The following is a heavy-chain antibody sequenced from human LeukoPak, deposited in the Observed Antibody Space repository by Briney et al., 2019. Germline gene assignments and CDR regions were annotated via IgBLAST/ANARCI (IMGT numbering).Heavy chain of an antibody. V-gene: IGHV1-69*04. D-gene: IGHD2-15*01. Sequence: ASVKVSCKAFGGTFSSYAISWLRQAPGQGLEWMGRIIPILGIANYAQKFQGRVTITADKSTSTAYMELSSLRSEDTAVYYCARGYCSGGSCYLAEYFQHWGQGTLVTVSS. J-gene: IGHJ1*01. CDR3: ARGYCSGGSCYLAEYFQH. CDR2: IIPILGIA. CDR1: GGTFSSYA.